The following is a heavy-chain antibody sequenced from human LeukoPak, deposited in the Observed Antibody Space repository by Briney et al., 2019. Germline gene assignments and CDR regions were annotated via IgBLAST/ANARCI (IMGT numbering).Heavy chain of an antibody. D-gene: IGHD3-10*01. CDR3: ARDLSPVVRASPMGY. CDR2: ITYDGYYK. Sequence: GTSLRLSCASSGFTFTSYGMHWVRQAPGKGLEWVALITYDGYYKYYSDSVKGRFTISSDTSKNTLYLQMNSLRAEDTAVYYCARDLSPVVRASPMGYWGQGTLVTVSS. V-gene: IGHV3-30*03. J-gene: IGHJ4*02. CDR1: GFTFTSYG.